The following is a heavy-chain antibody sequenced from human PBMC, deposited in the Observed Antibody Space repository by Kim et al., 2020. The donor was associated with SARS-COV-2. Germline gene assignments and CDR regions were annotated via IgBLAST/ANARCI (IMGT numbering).Heavy chain of an antibody. CDR3: VKASSSWPTNAYFQH. Sequence: DSVKGRFTIPRDNSKNTLYLQMSSLRAEDTAVYYCVKASSSWPTNAYFQHWGQGTLVTVSS. V-gene: IGHV3-64D*09. J-gene: IGHJ1*01. D-gene: IGHD6-13*01.